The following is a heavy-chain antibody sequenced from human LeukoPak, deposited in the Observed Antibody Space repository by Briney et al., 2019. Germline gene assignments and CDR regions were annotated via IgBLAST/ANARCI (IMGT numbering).Heavy chain of an antibody. CDR2: IKQDGIET. Sequence: PGGSLRLSCAASGFNSGNYWMSWVRQAPGRRLEWLANIKQDGIETYYLDSVKGCFTISRDSARNSVYLQMNSLRADETAVYFCARFIASPGPDAFDIWGQGTLVTVSS. V-gene: IGHV3-7*01. D-gene: IGHD6-13*01. CDR1: GFNSGNYW. J-gene: IGHJ3*02. CDR3: ARFIASPGPDAFDI.